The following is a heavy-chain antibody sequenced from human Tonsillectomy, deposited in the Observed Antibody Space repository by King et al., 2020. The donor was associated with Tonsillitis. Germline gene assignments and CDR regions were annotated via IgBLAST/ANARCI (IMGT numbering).Heavy chain of an antibody. V-gene: IGHV1-69*01. CDR3: ARAPSGHSGYETGAW. D-gene: IGHD5-12*01. CDR1: GDIFSNYA. Sequence: VQLVESGAEVKKPGSSVKVSCKASGDIFSNYAFSWVRQAPGQGLEWMGGIIPLYHEVKYAQKFQGRVTISADESTSTVFMEVTSLRSEDTALYYCARAPSGHSGYETGAWWGQGTLVTVSS. J-gene: IGHJ4*02. CDR2: IIPLYHEV.